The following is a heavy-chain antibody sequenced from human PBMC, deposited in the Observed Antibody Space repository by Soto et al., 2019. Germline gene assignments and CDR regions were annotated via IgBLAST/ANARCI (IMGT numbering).Heavy chain of an antibody. CDR2: IYYSGST. Sequence: QVQLQESGPGLVKPSQTLSLTCTVSGGSISSGDYYWSWIRQPPGKGLEWIGYIYYSGSTYYNPSLKSRVTISVDTSKNQFSLKLSSVPAADTAVYYCASYSSSWYRWYYFDYWGQGTLVTVSS. CDR1: GGSISSGDYY. D-gene: IGHD6-13*01. J-gene: IGHJ4*02. V-gene: IGHV4-30-4*01. CDR3: ASYSSSWYRWYYFDY.